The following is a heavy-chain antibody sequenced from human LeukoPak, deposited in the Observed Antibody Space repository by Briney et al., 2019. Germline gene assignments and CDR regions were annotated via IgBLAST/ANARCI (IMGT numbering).Heavy chain of an antibody. CDR3: AKDISPGYYDSSGYYSFMPGY. Sequence: PGGSLRLSCAASGFTFDDYAKHWVRQAPGKGLEWVSGISWNSGSIGYVDSVKGRFTISRDNAKNSLYLQMNSLRAEDTALYYCAKDISPGYYDSSGYYSFMPGYWGQGTLVTVSS. D-gene: IGHD3-22*01. V-gene: IGHV3-9*01. J-gene: IGHJ4*02. CDR2: ISWNSGSI. CDR1: GFTFDDYA.